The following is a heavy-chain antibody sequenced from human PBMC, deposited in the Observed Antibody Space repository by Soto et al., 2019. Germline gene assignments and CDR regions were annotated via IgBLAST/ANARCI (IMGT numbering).Heavy chain of an antibody. Sequence: QVQLVQSGAEVKKPGASVKVSCKASGYTFTSYAMHWVRQAPGQRLEWMGWINAGNGNTKYSQKFQGRVTITRDTSASTDYMELRSLRSEDTAVYYCARLGRGHAFDIWGQGTMVTVSS. CDR2: INAGNGNT. J-gene: IGHJ3*02. CDR3: ARLGRGHAFDI. D-gene: IGHD3-16*01. V-gene: IGHV1-3*01. CDR1: GYTFTSYA.